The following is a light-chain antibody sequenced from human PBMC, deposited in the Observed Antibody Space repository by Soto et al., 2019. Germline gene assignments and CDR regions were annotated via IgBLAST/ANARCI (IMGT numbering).Light chain of an antibody. CDR1: HSVSAS. V-gene: IGKV3-11*01. CDR2: DTF. CDR3: QQRSNLPYT. J-gene: IGKJ2*01. Sequence: EIVLTQSPATLSLSPGERATLSCRSSHSVSASLGWYQQRPGQAPRLLIYDTFNRATGIPGRFSCSGSGTDFTLSISSLEPEDFAVYYCQQRSNLPYTFGQGTKLEIK.